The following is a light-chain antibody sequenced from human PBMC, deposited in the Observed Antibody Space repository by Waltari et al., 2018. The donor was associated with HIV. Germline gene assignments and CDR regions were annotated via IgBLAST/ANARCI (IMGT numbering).Light chain of an antibody. CDR3: KQYGRSPWT. CDR1: QTVSSSQ. Sequence: EIVLTQSPGSLSLSPGERATLSCRASQTVSSSQLAWYQQKPGQAPRRLIYGASTRATGTPDRFSGSGSGTDFTLTITRLEREDFAVYYCKQYGRSPWTFGQGTKVEIK. V-gene: IGKV3-20*01. CDR2: GAS. J-gene: IGKJ1*01.